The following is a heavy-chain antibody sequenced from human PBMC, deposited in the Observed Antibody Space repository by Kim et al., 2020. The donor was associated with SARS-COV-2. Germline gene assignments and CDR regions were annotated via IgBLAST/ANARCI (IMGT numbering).Heavy chain of an antibody. Sequence: SNKYYAESVKDRLTIGRDNSKNTLYLRMNSLGAEDTAVYYCAREDVVTNYWGQGTLVTVSS. V-gene: IGHV3-33*01. CDR2: SNK. CDR3: AREDVVTNY. J-gene: IGHJ4*02. D-gene: IGHD2-15*01.